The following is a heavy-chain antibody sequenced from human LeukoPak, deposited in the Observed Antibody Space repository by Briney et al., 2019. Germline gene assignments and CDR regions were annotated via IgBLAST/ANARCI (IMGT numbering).Heavy chain of an antibody. CDR1: GGSFSGYY. Sequence: SETLSLTCAVYGGSFSGYYWSWIRQPPGKGLEWIGEINHSGSTNYNPSLKSRVTISVDTSKNQFSLKLSSVAAADTAVYYCARGYNWFDPWGQGTLVTVSS. V-gene: IGHV4-34*01. CDR2: INHSGST. J-gene: IGHJ5*02. CDR3: ARGYNWFDP.